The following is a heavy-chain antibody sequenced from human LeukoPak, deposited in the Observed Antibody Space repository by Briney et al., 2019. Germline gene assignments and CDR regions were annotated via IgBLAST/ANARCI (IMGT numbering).Heavy chain of an antibody. CDR3: AKWMSRWGDFDY. CDR1: GFTFSSYG. Sequence: PGGSLRLSCAASGFTFSSYGMHWVRQAPGKGLEWVAVIWYDGSNKYYADSVKGRFTISRDNSKNTLYLQMNSLRAEDTAVYYCAKWMSRWGDFDYWGQGTLVTVSS. D-gene: IGHD2-2*03. V-gene: IGHV3-33*06. J-gene: IGHJ4*02. CDR2: IWYDGSNK.